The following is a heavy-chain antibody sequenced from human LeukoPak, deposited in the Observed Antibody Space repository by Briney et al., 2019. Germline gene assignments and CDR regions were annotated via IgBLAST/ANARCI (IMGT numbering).Heavy chain of an antibody. CDR3: ASEQQLDSLLDYYYMDV. CDR2: INHSGST. Sequence: PSETLSLTCAVYGGSFSGYYWSWIRQPPGKGLEWIGEINHSGSTNYNPSLKSRVTISVDTSKNQFSLKLSSVTAADTAVYCCASEQQLDSLLDYYYMDVWGKGTTVTVSS. J-gene: IGHJ6*03. D-gene: IGHD6-13*01. V-gene: IGHV4-34*01. CDR1: GGSFSGYY.